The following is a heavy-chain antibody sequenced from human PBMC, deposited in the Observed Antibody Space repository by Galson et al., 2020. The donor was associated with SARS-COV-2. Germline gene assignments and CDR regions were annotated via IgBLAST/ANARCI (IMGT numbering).Heavy chain of an antibody. CDR3: AKAMVRGVIITPTFDY. V-gene: IGHV3-43*01. J-gene: IGHJ4*02. CDR2: ISWDGGST. Sequence: KGLEWVSLISWDGGSTYYADSVKGRFTISRDNSKNSLYLQMNSLRTEDTALYYCAKAMVRGVIITPTFDYWGQGTLVTVSS. D-gene: IGHD3-10*01.